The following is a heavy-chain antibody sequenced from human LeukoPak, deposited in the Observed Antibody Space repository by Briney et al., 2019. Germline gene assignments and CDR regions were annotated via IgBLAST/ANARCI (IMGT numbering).Heavy chain of an antibody. CDR1: GFIFNNYA. D-gene: IGHD3/OR15-3a*01. CDR2: IWFDGIKT. CDR3: ARDQTAYDFGFDY. V-gene: IGHV3-33*01. J-gene: IGHJ4*02. Sequence: GGSLRLSCAASGFIFNNYAMHWVRQAPGKGLEWLAVIWFDGIKTFYRGSVKGRFTISRDNSGNILYLQMNGLRAEDSAVYYCARDQTAYDFGFDYWGQGTLLTVSS.